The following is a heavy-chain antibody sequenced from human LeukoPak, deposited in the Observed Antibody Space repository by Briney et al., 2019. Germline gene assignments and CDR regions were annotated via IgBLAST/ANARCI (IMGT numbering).Heavy chain of an antibody. V-gene: IGHV3-30-3*01. J-gene: IGHJ4*02. CDR3: ARSQITMVRGATDY. D-gene: IGHD3-10*01. CDR1: GFTFSSYA. Sequence: PGGSLRLSCAASGFTFSSYAMHWVRQAPGKGLEWVAVISYDGSNKYYADSVKGRFTISRDNSKNTLYLQMNSLRAEDTAVYYCARSQITMVRGATDYWGQGTLVTVSS. CDR2: ISYDGSNK.